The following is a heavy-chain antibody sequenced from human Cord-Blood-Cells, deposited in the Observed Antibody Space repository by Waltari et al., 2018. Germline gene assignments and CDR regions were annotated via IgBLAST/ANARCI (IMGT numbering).Heavy chain of an antibody. CDR2: INTSGST. CDR1: GGSFSGYY. CDR3: ARTYGSGSYHHFDY. Sequence: QVQLQQWGAGLLKPSETLSLTCPVYGGSFSGYYWCWIRQPPGQGLVWLGEINTSGSTNYTPSLKSRVTISVDTSKNQFSLKLSSVTAADTAVYYCARTYGSGSYHHFDYWGQGTLVTVSS. J-gene: IGHJ4*02. D-gene: IGHD3-10*01. V-gene: IGHV4-34*01.